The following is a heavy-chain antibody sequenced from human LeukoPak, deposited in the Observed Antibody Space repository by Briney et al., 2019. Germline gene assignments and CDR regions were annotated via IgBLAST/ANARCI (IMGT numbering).Heavy chain of an antibody. Sequence: ASVKVSCKASGYSFTGYFMQWVRQAPGQGLEWMGWINPNSSDTNYAQKFQGRVTMTRDTSISTAYMELSRLRSDDAAVYYCARRFYYAMDVWGRGTKVTVSS. CDR1: GYSFTGYF. J-gene: IGHJ6*02. CDR3: ARRFYYAMDV. D-gene: IGHD3-16*01. V-gene: IGHV1-2*02. CDR2: INPNSSDT.